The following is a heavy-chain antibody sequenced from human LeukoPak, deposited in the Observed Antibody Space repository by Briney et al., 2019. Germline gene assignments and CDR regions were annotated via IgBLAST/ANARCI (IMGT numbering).Heavy chain of an antibody. CDR1: GFTFSSYA. D-gene: IGHD3-22*01. V-gene: IGHV3-23*01. CDR3: ARAVYYYGTSGYYYFDY. Sequence: GGSLRLSCAASGFTFSSYAMSWVRQAPGKGLEWVSSINGGGYSTYYADSVKGRFTISRDNSRNTLYLQMNSLRAEDTAVYYCARAVYYYGTSGYYYFDYWGQGALVTVSS. CDR2: INGGGYST. J-gene: IGHJ4*02.